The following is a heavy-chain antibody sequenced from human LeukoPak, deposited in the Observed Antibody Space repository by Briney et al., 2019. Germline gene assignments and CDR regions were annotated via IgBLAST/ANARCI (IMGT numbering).Heavy chain of an antibody. Sequence: PSGTLSLTCAVSGDSISNNYYWNWVRQPPGKGLEWIGEIFHSGSSNYSPSLKSRVTISVDKSKNHFSLKVSSVTAADTAIYYCARMAAGRRLDYWGQGALVTVPS. J-gene: IGHJ4*02. CDR3: ARMAAGRRLDY. V-gene: IGHV4-4*02. D-gene: IGHD6-13*01. CDR1: GDSISNNYY. CDR2: IFHSGSS.